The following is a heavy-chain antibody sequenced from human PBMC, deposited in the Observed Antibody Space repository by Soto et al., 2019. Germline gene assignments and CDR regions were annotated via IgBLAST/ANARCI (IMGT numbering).Heavy chain of an antibody. D-gene: IGHD6-6*01. CDR3: AKGGSSSARYFDT. CDR1: GFTFSGYG. CDR2: ISFEGSKK. Sequence: QVQLVESGGGVVQPGRSLRLSCAASGFTFSGYGMHWVRQAPGKGLEWVAVISFEGSKKYYANSVEGRFTIPRDNSKNTLFLQMNSLRAEDTAVYYCAKGGSSSARYFDTWGQGTLVTVSS. J-gene: IGHJ5*02. V-gene: IGHV3-30*18.